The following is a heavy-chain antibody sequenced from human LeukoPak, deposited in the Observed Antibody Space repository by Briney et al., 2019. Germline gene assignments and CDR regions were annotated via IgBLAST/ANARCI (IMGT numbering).Heavy chain of an antibody. CDR2: INAGNGNT. Sequence: ASVKVSCKASGYTFTSYAMHWVRQAPGQRLEWMGWINAGNGNTKYSQKLQGRVTITRDTSASTAYMELSSLRSEDTAVYYCARDPGGYSYGLIGYYGMDVWGQGTTVTVSS. J-gene: IGHJ6*02. V-gene: IGHV1-3*01. D-gene: IGHD5-18*01. CDR3: ARDPGGYSYGLIGYYGMDV. CDR1: GYTFTSYA.